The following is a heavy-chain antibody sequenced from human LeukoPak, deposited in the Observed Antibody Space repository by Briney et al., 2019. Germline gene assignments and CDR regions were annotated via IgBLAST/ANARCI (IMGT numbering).Heavy chain of an antibody. CDR1: GYTFTSNY. J-gene: IGHJ6*03. CDR3: ARVEYYYGSGSTRKYYYYYMDV. V-gene: IGHV1-46*01. Sequence: ASVKVSCKAFGYTFTSNYMHWVRQAPGQGPEWMGVISPSGGSTTYAQKLQGRVTMTTDTSTSTAYMELRSLRSDDTAVYYCARVEYYYGSGSTRKYYYYYMDVWGKGTTVTISS. D-gene: IGHD3-10*01. CDR2: ISPSGGST.